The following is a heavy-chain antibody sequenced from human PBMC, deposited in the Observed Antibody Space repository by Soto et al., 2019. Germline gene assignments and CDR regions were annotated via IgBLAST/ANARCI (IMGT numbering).Heavy chain of an antibody. CDR3: ARAGWAPTHDFWSGYWSGDYMDV. J-gene: IGHJ6*03. V-gene: IGHV3-13*01. Sequence: GGSLRLSCAASGFTFSSYDMHWVRQATGKGLEWVSAIGTAGDTYYPGSVKGRFTISRENAKNSLYLQMNSLRAEDTAVYYCARAGWAPTHDFWSGYWSGDYMDVWGKGTTVTVSS. CDR2: IGTAGDT. CDR1: GFTFSSYD. D-gene: IGHD3-3*01.